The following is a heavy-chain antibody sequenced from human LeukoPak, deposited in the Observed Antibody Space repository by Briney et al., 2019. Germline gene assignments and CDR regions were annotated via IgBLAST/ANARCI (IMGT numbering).Heavy chain of an antibody. D-gene: IGHD3-22*01. J-gene: IGHJ6*03. CDR1: GGSISSSSYY. CDR3: ARHRYYYDSSGYYVPSNYYYHMDV. CDR2: IYYSGST. V-gene: IGHV4-39*01. Sequence: SETLSLTCTVSGGSISSSSYYWGWIRQPPGKGLEWIGSIYYSGSTYYNPSLKSRVTISVDTSKNQFSLKLSSVTAADTAVYYCARHRYYYDSSGYYVPSNYYYHMDVWGKGTTVTVSS.